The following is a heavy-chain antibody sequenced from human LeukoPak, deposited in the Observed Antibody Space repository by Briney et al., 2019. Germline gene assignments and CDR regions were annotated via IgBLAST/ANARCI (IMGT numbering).Heavy chain of an antibody. D-gene: IGHD3-9*01. J-gene: IGHJ4*02. Sequence: GASVKVSCKASGGSLSSSAISWVRQAPGQGLEWMGGINPISDTTKYAQKFQGRVTITADKSTSTAYMELSSLRSEDTAVYYCAKDRYFDWLSLRGAFDYWGQGTLVTVSS. CDR2: INPISDTT. CDR1: GGSLSSSA. CDR3: AKDRYFDWLSLRGAFDY. V-gene: IGHV1-69*06.